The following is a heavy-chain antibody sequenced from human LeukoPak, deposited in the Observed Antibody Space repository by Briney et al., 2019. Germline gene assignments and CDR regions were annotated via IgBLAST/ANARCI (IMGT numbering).Heavy chain of an antibody. CDR3: ARDYGNKYYDY. CDR1: GFTVSSNY. Sequence: PGGSLRLSCAASGFTVSSNYMSWVRQAPGKGLEWVSVIYSGGSTYYADSVKGRFTISRDNSKNTLYLQMNSLRAEDTAVYYCARDYGNKYYDYWGQGTLVTVSS. V-gene: IGHV3-53*01. J-gene: IGHJ4*02. D-gene: IGHD2/OR15-2a*01. CDR2: IYSGGST.